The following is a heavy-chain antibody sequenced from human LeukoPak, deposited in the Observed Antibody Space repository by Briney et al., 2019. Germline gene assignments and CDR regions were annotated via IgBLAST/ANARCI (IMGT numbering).Heavy chain of an antibody. CDR3: ARAYSSGWYGPYNWFDP. J-gene: IGHJ5*02. V-gene: IGHV4-61*02. CDR1: GGSISSGSYY. Sequence: PSQTLSLTCTVSGGSISSGSYYWSWIRQPAGKGLEWIGRIYTSGSTNYNPSLKSRVTISVDTSKNQFSLKLSSVTAADTAVYYCARAYSSGWYGPYNWFDPWGQGTLVTVSS. D-gene: IGHD6-19*01. CDR2: IYTSGST.